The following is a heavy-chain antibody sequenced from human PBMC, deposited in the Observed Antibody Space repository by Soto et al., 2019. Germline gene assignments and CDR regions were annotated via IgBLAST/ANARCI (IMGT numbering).Heavy chain of an antibody. V-gene: IGHV3-23*01. CDR1: GFTFSSYA. D-gene: IGHD2-15*01. CDR3: VKYDSVVVVAATNFDF. Sequence: EVQLLESGGGLVQPGGSLRLSCAASGFTFSSYAMCWVRQAPGKGLEWVSAISGSGGSTYYADCVKGQFPITKDKSKNTLYLQMTGERAEGPGQCYSVKYDSVVVVAATNFDFWGPGTLVTLSS. J-gene: IGHJ4*01. CDR2: ISGSGGST.